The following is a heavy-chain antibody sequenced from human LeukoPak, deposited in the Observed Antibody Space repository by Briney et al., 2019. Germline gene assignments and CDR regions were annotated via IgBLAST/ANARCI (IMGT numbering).Heavy chain of an antibody. CDR1: GYSISSGHC. V-gene: IGHV4-38-2*02. D-gene: IGHD6-13*01. J-gene: IGHJ4*02. CDR2: IYHSGST. CDR3: ARGQQLVPSY. Sequence: SETLSLTCSVSGYSISSGHCWGWIRQPPGKGLEWIGSIYHSGSTFYNPSLKSRVTISVDKSKNQFSLKLSSVTAADTAVYYCARGQQLVPSYWGQGTLVTVSS.